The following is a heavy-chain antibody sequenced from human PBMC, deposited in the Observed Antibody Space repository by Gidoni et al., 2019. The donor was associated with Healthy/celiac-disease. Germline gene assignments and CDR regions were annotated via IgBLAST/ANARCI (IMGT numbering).Heavy chain of an antibody. CDR1: GGSISSSSYY. Sequence: QLQLQESGPGLVKPSETLSLTCTVSGGSISSSSYYWGWIRQPPGKGLEWIGSIYYSGSTYYNPSLKSRVTISVDTSKNQFSLKLSSVTAADTAVYYCARDIYVLLWFGESMGYFDYWGQGTLVTVSS. CDR2: IYYSGST. J-gene: IGHJ4*02. CDR3: ARDIYVLLWFGESMGYFDY. V-gene: IGHV4-39*07. D-gene: IGHD3-10*01.